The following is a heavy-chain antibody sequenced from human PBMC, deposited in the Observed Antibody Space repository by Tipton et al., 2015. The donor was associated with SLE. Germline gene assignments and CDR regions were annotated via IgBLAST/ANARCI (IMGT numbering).Heavy chain of an antibody. V-gene: IGHV4-59*01. CDR1: GGSISSYY. D-gene: IGHD2-15*01. CDR3: ARAGGGYFDY. CDR2: IYYSGST. Sequence: TLSLTCTVSGGSISSYYWSWIRQPPGKGLEWIGYIYYSGSTNYNPSLKSRVTISVGTSKNQFSLKLSSVTAADTAVYYCARAGGGYFDYWGQGTLVTVSS. J-gene: IGHJ4*02.